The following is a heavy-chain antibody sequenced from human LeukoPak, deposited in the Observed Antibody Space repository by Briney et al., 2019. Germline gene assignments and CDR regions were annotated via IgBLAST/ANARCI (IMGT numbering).Heavy chain of an antibody. CDR3: AREPSGLLFDY. Sequence: GASVKVSCKASGYTFTKFGISWVRQAPGQEFEWMGWISPYNDNTNYGKKFQGRVTLTTDTSTSTAYMELRGLTSDDTAVYYCAREPSGLLFDYWGLGTLVTVSS. V-gene: IGHV1-18*01. J-gene: IGHJ4*02. CDR1: GYTFTKFG. D-gene: IGHD6-25*01. CDR2: ISPYNDNT.